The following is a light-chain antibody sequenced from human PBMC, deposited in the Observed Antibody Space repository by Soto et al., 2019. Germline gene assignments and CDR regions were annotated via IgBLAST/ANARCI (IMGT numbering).Light chain of an antibody. CDR1: HSLLYNNTYNY. CDR3: MQALQSLT. J-gene: IGKJ5*01. CDR2: FGS. Sequence: IVMTQSALTMPVTPGKPAYISCRSSHSLLYNNTYNYLDWYVQKPGQSPELLIYFGSNRAPGVPDRFSGSASGTDFTLKINRVQAEDVGTYYCMQALQSLTFGQGTRLEIK. V-gene: IGKV2-28*01.